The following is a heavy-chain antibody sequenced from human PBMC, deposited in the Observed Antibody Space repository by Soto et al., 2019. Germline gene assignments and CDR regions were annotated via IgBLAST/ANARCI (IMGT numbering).Heavy chain of an antibody. CDR2: IFHSGST. CDR3: ARETLTTLSD. CDR1: GGSISSCHW. J-gene: IGHJ4*02. D-gene: IGHD4-17*01. Sequence: ETLSLTCAVSGGSISSCHWWSWVRQPPGKGLEWIGEIFHSGSTNYNPSLKSRVTISVDESRNQFSLKLNFVTAADTAVYYCARETLTTLSDWGQGTLVTVSS. V-gene: IGHV4-4*02.